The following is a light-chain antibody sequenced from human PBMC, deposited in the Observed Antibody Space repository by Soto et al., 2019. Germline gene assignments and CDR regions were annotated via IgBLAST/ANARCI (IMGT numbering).Light chain of an antibody. CDR3: VLYMGSGISV. V-gene: IGLV8-61*01. CDR1: SGSVSTSYY. J-gene: IGLJ3*02. CDR2: STN. Sequence: QTVVTQEPSLSVSPGGTVTLTYGLSSGSVSTSYYPSWYQQTPGQAPRTLIHSTNTRSSGVPDRFSGSILGNKAALTITGAQADDESDYYCVLYMGSGISVFGGGTQLTVL.